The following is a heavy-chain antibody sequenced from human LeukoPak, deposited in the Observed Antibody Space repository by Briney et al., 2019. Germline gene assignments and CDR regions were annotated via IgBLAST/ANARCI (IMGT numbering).Heavy chain of an antibody. D-gene: IGHD6-19*01. CDR2: IWYDGSNK. V-gene: IGHV3-33*01. Sequence: PGGSLRLSCAASGFTFSSYGMHWVRQAPGKGLEWVAVIWYDGSNKYYADSVKGRFTISRDNSKNTLYLQMNSLRAEDTAVYYCARDPNSSGWSLVDYWGQGTLVTVSS. CDR3: ARDPNSSGWSLVDY. CDR1: GFTFSSYG. J-gene: IGHJ4*02.